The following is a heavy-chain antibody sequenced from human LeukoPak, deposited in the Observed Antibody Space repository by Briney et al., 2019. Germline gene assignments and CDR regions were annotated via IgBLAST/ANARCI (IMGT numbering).Heavy chain of an antibody. J-gene: IGHJ6*03. CDR2: ISAYNGNT. CDR3: ARGSVHYDFWSGYYREGYYYYYMDV. CDR1: GYTFTSYG. V-gene: IGHV1-18*01. Sequence: ASVKVSCKAPGYTFTSYGISWVRQAPGQGLEWMGWISAYNGNTNYAQKLQGRVTMTTDTSTSTAYMELRSLRSDDTAVYYCARGSVHYDFWSGYYREGYYYYYMDVWGKGTTVTVSS. D-gene: IGHD3-3*01.